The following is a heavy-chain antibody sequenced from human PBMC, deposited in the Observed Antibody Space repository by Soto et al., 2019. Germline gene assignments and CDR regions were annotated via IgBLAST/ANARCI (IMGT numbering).Heavy chain of an antibody. CDR3: AGRGVVNAFDV. CDR2: IYYSGKT. CDR1: GGSIISMNDY. Sequence: SETLSLTCSVSGGSIISMNDYWGWIRQPPGKGLEWLGNIYYSGKTYNSPSLKSRVTISVDTSQNQFSLKLRSVTAADTALYYCAGRGVVNAFDVWGQGTMVTVSS. D-gene: IGHD3-3*01. V-gene: IGHV4-39*01. J-gene: IGHJ3*01.